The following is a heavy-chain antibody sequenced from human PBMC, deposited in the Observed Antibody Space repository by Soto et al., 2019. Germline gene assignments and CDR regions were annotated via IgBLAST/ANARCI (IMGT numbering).Heavy chain of an antibody. V-gene: IGHV4-39*01. J-gene: IGHJ4*02. CDR1: GGSISSSNYY. D-gene: IGHD6-6*01. Sequence: QLQLQESGPGLVKPSETLSLTCTVSGGSISSSNYYWGWIRQPPGRGLEWIGNIYYSGTTSYNPSLKSRVTISIDTSKNQFSLKLSSVTAADTAVYYCTRRAFGSSLRDYWGQGALVTVSS. CDR2: IYYSGTT. CDR3: TRRAFGSSLRDY.